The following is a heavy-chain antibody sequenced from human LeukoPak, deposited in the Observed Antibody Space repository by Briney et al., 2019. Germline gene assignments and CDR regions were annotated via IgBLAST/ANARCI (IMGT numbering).Heavy chain of an antibody. V-gene: IGHV4-4*07. D-gene: IGHD2-2*01. Sequence: SETLSLTCTVSGGSISSYYWSWIRQPAGKGLEGIGRIYTSGSTNYNPSLKSRVTMSVDTSKNQFSLKLSSVTAADTAVYYCAREVWYQLPENYYYYYMYVCGKGTTVTVSS. CDR1: GGSISSYY. CDR3: AREVWYQLPENYYYYYMYV. J-gene: IGHJ6*03. CDR2: IYTSGST.